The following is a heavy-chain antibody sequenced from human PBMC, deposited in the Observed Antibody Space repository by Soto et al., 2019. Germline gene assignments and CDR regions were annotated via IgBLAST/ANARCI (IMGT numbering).Heavy chain of an antibody. CDR3: ARGPRRYCSGGSCYSIYFDY. V-gene: IGHV4-34*01. CDR2: INHSGST. D-gene: IGHD2-15*01. Sequence: SETLSLTCAVYGGSFSGYYWSWIRQPPGKGLEWIGEINHSGSTNYNPSLKSRVTISVDTSKNQFSLKLSSVTAADTAVYYCARGPRRYCSGGSCYSIYFDYWGQGTQVTVSS. J-gene: IGHJ4*02. CDR1: GGSFSGYY.